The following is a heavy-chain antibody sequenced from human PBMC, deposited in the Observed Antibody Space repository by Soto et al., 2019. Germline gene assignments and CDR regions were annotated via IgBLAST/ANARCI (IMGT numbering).Heavy chain of an antibody. CDR3: ARDGGLAASGRYYYYYYGMDV. CDR1: GYTLTELS. J-gene: IGHJ6*02. V-gene: IGHV1-69*13. CDR2: IIPIFGTA. Sequence: EASVKVSCKVSGYTLTELSMHWVRQAPGKGLEWMGGIIPIFGTANYAQKFQGRVTITADESTSTAYMELSSLRSEDTAVYYCARDGGLAASGRYYYYYYGMDVWGQGTTVTVSS. D-gene: IGHD6-13*01.